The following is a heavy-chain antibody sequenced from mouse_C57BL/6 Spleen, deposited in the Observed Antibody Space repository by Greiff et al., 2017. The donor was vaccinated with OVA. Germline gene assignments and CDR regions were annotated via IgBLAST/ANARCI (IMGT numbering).Heavy chain of an antibody. CDR3: AILNYYYGSTVYAMDY. CDR1: GYTFTDYN. V-gene: IGHV1-22*01. J-gene: IGHJ4*01. CDR2: INPNNGGT. D-gene: IGHD1-1*01. Sequence: EVQLVESGPELVKPGASVKMSCKASGYTFTDYNMHWVKQSHGKSLEWIGYINPNNGGTSYNQKFKGKATLTVNKSSSTAYMELRSLTSEDSAVYYCAILNYYYGSTVYAMDYWGQGTSVTVSS.